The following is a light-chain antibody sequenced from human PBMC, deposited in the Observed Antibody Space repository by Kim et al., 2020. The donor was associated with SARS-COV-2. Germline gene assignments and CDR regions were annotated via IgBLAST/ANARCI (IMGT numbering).Light chain of an antibody. Sequence: GQKVTISCSGSSSNIGDNYVSWYQQLPGTAPKLLIYDNNKRPSGIPDRFSGSKSGTSATLGITGLQTGDEADYYCGTWDSSLSAVVFGGGTKLTVL. V-gene: IGLV1-51*01. CDR1: SSNIGDNY. J-gene: IGLJ2*01. CDR2: DNN. CDR3: GTWDSSLSAVV.